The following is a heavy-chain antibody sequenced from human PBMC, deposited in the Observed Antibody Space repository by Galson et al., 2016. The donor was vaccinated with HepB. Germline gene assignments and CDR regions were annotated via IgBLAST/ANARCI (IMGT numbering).Heavy chain of an antibody. V-gene: IGHV3-11*01. CDR1: GFTFSDYY. J-gene: IGHJ4*02. D-gene: IGHD7-27*01. Sequence: SLRLSCAASGFTFSDYYMSWIRQAPGKGLEWIAYISGTSNTIYYADSVKGRFTTSRDNAKNSLYLQMNSLRAEDTAVYYCARVGGWGGHYFDSWGQGTLVSVSS. CDR2: ISGTSNTI. CDR3: ARVGGWGGHYFDS.